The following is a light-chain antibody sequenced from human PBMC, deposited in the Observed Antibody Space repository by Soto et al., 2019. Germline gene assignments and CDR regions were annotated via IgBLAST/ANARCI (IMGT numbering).Light chain of an antibody. CDR3: CSYAGSSTYV. CDR1: SSNIGNNY. CDR2: EDN. J-gene: IGLJ1*01. Sequence: QSALTQPPSVSAAPGQKVTISCSGSSSNIGNNYVSWYQQLPGTAPKLLIYEDNKRPSGMPDRFSGSKSGNTASLTISGLQAEDEADYYCCSYAGSSTYVFGTGTKVTVL. V-gene: IGLV1-51*02.